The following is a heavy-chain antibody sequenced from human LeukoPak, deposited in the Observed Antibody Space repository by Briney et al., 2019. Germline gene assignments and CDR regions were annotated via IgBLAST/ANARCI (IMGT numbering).Heavy chain of an antibody. D-gene: IGHD3-3*01. J-gene: IGHJ4*02. V-gene: IGHV3-7*01. CDR1: GFTFSDYY. Sequence: SGGSLRLSCAASGFTFSDYYMSWVRQAPGKGLEWVANIKQDGSEKYYVDSVKGRFTISRDNAKNSLYLQMNSLRAEDTAVYYCARDRGYDFWSGYNFDYWGQGTLVTVSS. CDR3: ARDRGYDFWSGYNFDY. CDR2: IKQDGSEK.